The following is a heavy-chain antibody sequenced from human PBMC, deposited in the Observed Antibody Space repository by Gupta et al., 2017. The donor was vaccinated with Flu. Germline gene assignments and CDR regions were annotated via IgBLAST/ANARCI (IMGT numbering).Heavy chain of an antibody. CDR2: ISYDGSTI. CDR1: GFTFRTSG. Sequence: QVQLVESGGGVVQPGMSLRLSCAASGFTFRTSGMDWVRQAPGKGLGWVACISYDGSTIDYAPSVRGPFTISRDNSKNTLYLQMESLRPEDTAVYYCAKEAAGSGYFRHYDFWGRGTLVPVSS. CDR3: AKEAAGSGYFRHYDF. D-gene: IGHD3-22*01. V-gene: IGHV3-30*18. J-gene: IGHJ4*02.